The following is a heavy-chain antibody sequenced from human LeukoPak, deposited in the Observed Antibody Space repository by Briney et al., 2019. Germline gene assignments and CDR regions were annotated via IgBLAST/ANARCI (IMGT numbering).Heavy chain of an antibody. Sequence: PGGSLRLSCAASGFTFSTYAMSWARQAPGKGLEWVSGISSSGSGGNTYYADSVKGRFTISRDNSKDTLYLQMNSLRAEDTAVYYCAKAYFDGYNYGSDYWGQGTLVTVSS. CDR1: GFTFSTYA. J-gene: IGHJ4*02. D-gene: IGHD5-24*01. CDR2: ISSSGSGGNT. V-gene: IGHV3-23*01. CDR3: AKAYFDGYNYGSDY.